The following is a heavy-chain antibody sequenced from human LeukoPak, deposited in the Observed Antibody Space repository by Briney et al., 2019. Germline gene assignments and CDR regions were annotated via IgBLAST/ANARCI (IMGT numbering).Heavy chain of an antibody. Sequence: SVKVSCKASGGTFSSYAISWVRQAPGQGLEWMGGIIPIFGTANYAQKFQGRVTMTRDTSTSTVYMELSSLRSEDTAVYYCARDRVVVVPAAMLSGYDYWGQGTLVTVSS. CDR1: GGTFSSYA. J-gene: IGHJ4*02. D-gene: IGHD2-2*01. CDR2: IIPIFGTA. CDR3: ARDRVVVVPAAMLSGYDY. V-gene: IGHV1-69*05.